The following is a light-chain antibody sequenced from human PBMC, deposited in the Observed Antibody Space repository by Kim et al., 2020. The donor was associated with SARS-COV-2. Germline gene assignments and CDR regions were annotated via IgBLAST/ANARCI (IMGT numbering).Light chain of an antibody. V-gene: IGKV1-27*01. CDR3: QKYNSAPLT. CDR1: QGISNY. CDR2: AAS. J-gene: IGKJ4*01. Sequence: DIEMTQSPSSLSASVGETITITCRASQGISNYLAWYQQKPGKVPKLLIYAASALQSGVPSRFSGRGSGTDFTLTISSLQPEDVASYYCQKYNSAPLTFGGGTKVEI.